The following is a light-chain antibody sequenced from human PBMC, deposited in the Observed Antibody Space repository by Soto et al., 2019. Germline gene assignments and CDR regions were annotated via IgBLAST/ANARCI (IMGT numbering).Light chain of an antibody. CDR1: QDIGTY. CDR3: QQTNGFPFT. V-gene: IGKV1-33*01. Sequence: DIQMTQSPSSLSASVGDRVIITCQASQDIGTYLAWYQQKSGKAPKLLMYDATYLETGVPSRFSARGSGTEFTFTISSLQPEDFATYYCQQTNGFPFTFGQGTRLEIK. J-gene: IGKJ5*01. CDR2: DAT.